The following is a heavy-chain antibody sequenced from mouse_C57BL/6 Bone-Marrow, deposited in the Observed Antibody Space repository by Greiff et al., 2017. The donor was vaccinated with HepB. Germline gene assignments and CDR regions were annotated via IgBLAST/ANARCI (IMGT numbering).Heavy chain of an antibody. J-gene: IGHJ3*01. CDR3: ARSRLRNAWFAY. Sequence: QVQLKESGAELARPGASVKLSCKASGYTFTSYGISWVKQRTGQGLEWIGEIYPRSGNTYYNEKFKGKATLTADKSSSTAYMELRSLTSEDSAVYFCARSRLRNAWFAYWGQGTLVTVSA. V-gene: IGHV1-81*01. D-gene: IGHD1-2*01. CDR2: IYPRSGNT. CDR1: GYTFTSYG.